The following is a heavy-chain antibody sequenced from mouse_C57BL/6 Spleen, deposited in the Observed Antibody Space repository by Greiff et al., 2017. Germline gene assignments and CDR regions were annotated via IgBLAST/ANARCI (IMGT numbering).Heavy chain of an antibody. CDR2: ISYSGST. D-gene: IGHD2-3*01. Sequence: EVKLVESGPGMVKPSQSLSLTCTVTGYSITSGYDWHWIRHFPGNKLEWMGYISYSGSTNYNPSLKSRISITHDTSKNHFFLKLNSVTTEDTATYYCARALYDGYPAWFAYWGQGTLVTVSA. J-gene: IGHJ3*01. V-gene: IGHV3-1*01. CDR1: GYSITSGYD. CDR3: ARALYDGYPAWFAY.